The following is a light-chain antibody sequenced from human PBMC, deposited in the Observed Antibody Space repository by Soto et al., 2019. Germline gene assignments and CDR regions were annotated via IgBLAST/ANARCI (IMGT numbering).Light chain of an antibody. Sequence: AIRMTQSPSSFSASTGDRVTITCRASQGISSYLAWYQQNPGKAPKLLIYAASTLQSGVPSRFSGSGSGTDFTLTISSLQSEDLATYYCQQYYSYPFTFGPGTKVDIK. CDR1: QGISSY. V-gene: IGKV1-8*01. J-gene: IGKJ3*01. CDR3: QQYYSYPFT. CDR2: AAS.